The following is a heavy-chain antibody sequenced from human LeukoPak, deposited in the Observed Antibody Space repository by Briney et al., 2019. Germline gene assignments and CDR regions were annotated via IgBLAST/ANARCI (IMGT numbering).Heavy chain of an antibody. CDR2: INAGNGNT. V-gene: IGHV1-3*01. CDR3: ARDRSAGVFLEYYFDY. J-gene: IGHJ4*02. D-gene: IGHD2-21*01. Sequence: ASVKVSCKASGYTFTGYYVHWVRQAPGQRLEWMGWINAGNGNTKYSQKFQGRVTITRDTSASTAYMELSSLRSEDTAVYYCARDRSAGVFLEYYFDYWGQGTLVTVSS. CDR1: GYTFTGYY.